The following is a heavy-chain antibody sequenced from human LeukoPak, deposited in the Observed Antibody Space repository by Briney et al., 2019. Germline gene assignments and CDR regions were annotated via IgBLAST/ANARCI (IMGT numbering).Heavy chain of an antibody. V-gene: IGHV3-20*04. D-gene: IGHD5-18*01. CDR1: GLTFDDYG. Sequence: PGGSLRLSCAAAGLTFDDYGMSWVRQAPGKGLEWVSGINWNGGSTGYADSVKGRFTISRDNAKNSLYLQMNSLRAEDTALYYCARDVRYTDAFDIWGQGTMVTVSS. CDR3: ARDVRYTDAFDI. J-gene: IGHJ3*02. CDR2: INWNGGST.